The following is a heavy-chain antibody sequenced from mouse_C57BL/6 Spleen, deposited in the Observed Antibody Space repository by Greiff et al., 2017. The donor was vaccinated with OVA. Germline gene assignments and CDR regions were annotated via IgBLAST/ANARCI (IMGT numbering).Heavy chain of an antibody. CDR1: GFTFSDYY. V-gene: IGHV5-16*01. CDR2: INYDGSST. D-gene: IGHD1-1*01. J-gene: IGHJ1*03. Sequence: EVKLVESEGGLVQPGSSMKLSCTASGFTFSDYYMAWVRQVPEKGLEWVANINYDGSSTYYLDSLKSRFIISRDNAKNILYLQMSSLKSEDTATYYCARVSSPYWYFDVWGTGTTVTVSS. CDR3: ARVSSPYWYFDV.